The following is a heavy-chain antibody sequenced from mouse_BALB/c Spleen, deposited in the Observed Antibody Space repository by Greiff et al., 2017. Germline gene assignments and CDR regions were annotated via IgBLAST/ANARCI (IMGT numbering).Heavy chain of an antibody. CDR3: ARDYDYDWFAY. CDR1: GFSLSTSGMG. Sequence: QVTLKVCGPGILQPSQTLSLTCSFSGFSLSTSGMGVSWIRQPSGKGLEWLAHIYWDDDKRYNPSLKSRLTISKDTSRNQVFLKITSVDTADTATYYCARDYDYDWFAYWGQGTLVTVSA. J-gene: IGHJ3*01. D-gene: IGHD2-4*01. V-gene: IGHV8-12*01. CDR2: IYWDDDK.